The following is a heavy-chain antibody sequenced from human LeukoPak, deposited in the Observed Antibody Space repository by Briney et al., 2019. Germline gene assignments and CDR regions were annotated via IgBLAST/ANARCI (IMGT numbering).Heavy chain of an antibody. CDR1: GFTFSFNS. J-gene: IGHJ4*02. CDR3: ARYRVIAGTPTYLDY. V-gene: IGHV3-74*01. D-gene: IGHD2-15*01. Sequence: PGGSLRLSCAASGFTFSFNSMHWVRQGPGKGLVWVSRIKRDGSGATYADSVKGRVTISRDNSKNTLYLQMNSLRAEDTAMYYCARYRVIAGTPTYLDYWGQGTLVTVSS. CDR2: IKRDGSGA.